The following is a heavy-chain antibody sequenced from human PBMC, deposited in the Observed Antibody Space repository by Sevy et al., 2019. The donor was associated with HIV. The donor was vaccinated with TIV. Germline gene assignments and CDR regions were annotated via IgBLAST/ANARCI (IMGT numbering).Heavy chain of an antibody. CDR2: IKKDGSER. D-gene: IGHD2-2*01. Sequence: GGSLRLSCGGSGFTFSSYWMSWVRQAPGKGLEGVANIKKDGSERYYVGSVKGRFTISRDNAKKTLYLQMNSLRTEDTAVYYCARDCSSSTCLWGLDVWGQGTTVTVSS. CDR1: GFTFSSYW. V-gene: IGHV3-7*03. J-gene: IGHJ6*02. CDR3: ARDCSSSTCLWGLDV.